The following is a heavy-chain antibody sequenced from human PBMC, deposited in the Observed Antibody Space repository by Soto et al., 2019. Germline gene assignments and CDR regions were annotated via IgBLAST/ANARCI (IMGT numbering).Heavy chain of an antibody. V-gene: IGHV3-30*18. CDR2: ISYDGSNK. Sequence: GGSLRLSCAASGFTFSSYGMHWVRQAPGKGLEWVADISYDGSNKYYADSVKGRFTISRDKSKNTLYLQMNSLRAEDTAVYYCAKARRVWGSLFDYWGQGTLVTVSS. CDR3: AKARRVWGSLFDY. CDR1: GFTFSSYG. J-gene: IGHJ4*02. D-gene: IGHD3-16*01.